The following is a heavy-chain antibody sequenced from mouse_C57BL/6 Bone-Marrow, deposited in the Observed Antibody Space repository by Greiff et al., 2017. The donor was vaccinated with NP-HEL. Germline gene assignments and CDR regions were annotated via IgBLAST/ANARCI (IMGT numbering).Heavy chain of an antibody. CDR2: IYPRDGST. CDR3: ARPGGSSFFAY. CDR1: GYTFTSYD. V-gene: IGHV1-85*01. J-gene: IGHJ3*01. D-gene: IGHD1-1*01. Sequence: LQESGPELVKPGASVKLSCKASGYTFTSYDINWVKQRPGQGLEWIGWIYPRDGSTKYNEKFKGKATLTVDTSSSTAYMELHSLTSEDSAVYFCARPGGSSFFAYWGQGTLVTVSA.